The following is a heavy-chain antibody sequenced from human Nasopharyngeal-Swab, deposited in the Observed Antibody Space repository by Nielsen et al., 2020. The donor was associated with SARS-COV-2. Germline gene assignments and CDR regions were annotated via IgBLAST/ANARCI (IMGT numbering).Heavy chain of an antibody. Sequence: ASVKVSCKASGYTFTSYGIRWVRQAPGQGLEWMGWISAYNGNTNYAQKLQGRVTMTTDTSTSTAYMELRSLRSDDTAVYYGARELGLSGLGYYYYGMDVWGQGTTVTASS. CDR2: ISAYNGNT. CDR3: ARELGLSGLGYYYYGMDV. J-gene: IGHJ6*02. V-gene: IGHV1-18*01. D-gene: IGHD3-16*02. CDR1: GYTFTSYG.